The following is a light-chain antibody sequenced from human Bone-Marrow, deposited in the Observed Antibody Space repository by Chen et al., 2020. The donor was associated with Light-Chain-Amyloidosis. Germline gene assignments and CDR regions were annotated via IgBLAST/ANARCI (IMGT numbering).Light chain of an antibody. CDR3: QSYQGSSQGV. Sequence: NFMLTQPHSVSESPGKTVIISCTRSSGSIATNYVQWYQQRPGSSPTTVVCEDDQRPSGVPDRFSGSIDRSSNSASLTISGLKTEDEADYYCQSYQGSSQGVFGGGTKLTVL. V-gene: IGLV6-57*01. CDR2: EDD. J-gene: IGLJ3*02. CDR1: SGSIATNY.